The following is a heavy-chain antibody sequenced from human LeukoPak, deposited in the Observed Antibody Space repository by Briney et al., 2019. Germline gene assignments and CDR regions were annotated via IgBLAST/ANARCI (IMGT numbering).Heavy chain of an antibody. V-gene: IGHV3-23*01. D-gene: IGHD3-10*01. CDR2: ISGSDGTT. Sequence: GGSLRLSCAASGFTFSNYAMSWVRQAPGKGLEWVSGISGSDGTTYYADYVKGRFTISRDNSKNTLYLQMNGLRAEDTAVYYCAKEGGFGEDYYYYMDVWGKGTTVTISS. CDR1: GFTFSNYA. J-gene: IGHJ6*03. CDR3: AKEGGFGEDYYYYMDV.